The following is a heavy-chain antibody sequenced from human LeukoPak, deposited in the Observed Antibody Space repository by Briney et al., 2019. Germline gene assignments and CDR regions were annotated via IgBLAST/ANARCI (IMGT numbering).Heavy chain of an antibody. J-gene: IGHJ6*02. V-gene: IGHV1-69*05. Sequence: SVKVSCKASGGTFSSYAISWVRQAPGQGLEWMGGIIPIFGTANYAQKFQGRVTMTRNTSISTAYMELSSLRSEDTAVYYCANFPAVAGPWAYGMDVWGQGTTVTVSS. D-gene: IGHD6-19*01. CDR1: GGTFSSYA. CDR3: ANFPAVAGPWAYGMDV. CDR2: IIPIFGTA.